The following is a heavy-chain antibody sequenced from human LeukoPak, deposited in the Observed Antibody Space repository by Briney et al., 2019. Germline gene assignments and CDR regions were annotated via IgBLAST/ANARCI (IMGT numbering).Heavy chain of an antibody. Sequence: PSETLSLTCTVSGGSISSYYWSWIRQPPGKGLEWIGYIYYSGSTNYNPSLKSRVTISVDTSKNQFSLKLSSVTAADTAVYYCARSNYGGNSGDAFDIWGQGTMVTVSS. D-gene: IGHD4-23*01. CDR2: IYYSGST. V-gene: IGHV4-59*12. J-gene: IGHJ3*02. CDR3: ARSNYGGNSGDAFDI. CDR1: GGSISSYY.